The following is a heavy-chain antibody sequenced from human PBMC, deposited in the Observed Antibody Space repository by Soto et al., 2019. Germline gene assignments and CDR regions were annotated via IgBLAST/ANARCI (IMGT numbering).Heavy chain of an antibody. CDR2: IFHDGNT. Sequence: SETLSLTCAVSGASIGSGGWWSWVRQAQGKGLEWSAEIFHDGNTNYSTALKSRVTISVDKSQKQFSLNVYCVTAADTAVYYRARNEGWSGPDHGGQETLVTVSS. D-gene: IGHD3-3*01. J-gene: IGHJ4*02. CDR1: GASIGSGGW. CDR3: ARNEGWSGPDH. V-gene: IGHV4-4*02.